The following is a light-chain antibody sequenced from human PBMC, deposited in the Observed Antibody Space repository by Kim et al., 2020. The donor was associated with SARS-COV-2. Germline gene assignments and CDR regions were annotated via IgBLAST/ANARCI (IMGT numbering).Light chain of an antibody. CDR1: QGISDH. V-gene: IGKV1-27*01. CDR2: GAS. J-gene: IGKJ4*01. CDR3: QSYASAPFT. Sequence: ASAGDRVTIPCRASQGISDHFAWYQQKPVKFPKLMIYGASTLQSGVPSRFSGSGSGTDFTRTISSLQPEDVATYYCQSYASAPFTFGGGTKVDIK.